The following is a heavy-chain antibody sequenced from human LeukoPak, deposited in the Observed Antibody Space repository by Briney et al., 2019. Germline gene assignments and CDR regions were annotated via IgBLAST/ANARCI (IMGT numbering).Heavy chain of an antibody. CDR3: ARETRGLPATDY. V-gene: IGHV4-39*07. Sequence: PSETLSLTCAVSGGSISSSSYYWGWIRQPPGKGLEWIGSIYYSGSTYYNPSLKSRVTISVDTSKNQFSLKLSSVTAADTAVYYCARETRGLPATDYWGQGTLVTVSS. CDR2: IYYSGST. CDR1: GGSISSSSYY. D-gene: IGHD2-2*01. J-gene: IGHJ4*02.